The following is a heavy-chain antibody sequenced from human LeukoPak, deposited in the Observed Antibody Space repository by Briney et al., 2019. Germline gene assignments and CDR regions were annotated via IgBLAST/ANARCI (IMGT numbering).Heavy chain of an antibody. J-gene: IGHJ4*02. CDR1: GFTFSNYG. CDR2: IADHGNDR. V-gene: IGHV3-30*03. D-gene: IGHD2-21*02. CDR3: ARDKSGDYSMDY. Sequence: PGGSLRLSRAASGFTFSNYGVHWVRQAPGKGLEWVAVIADHGNDRQYADSVEGRFTISRDNSKNTLYLQMDSLRAEDTAVYYCARDKSGDYSMDYWGQGTLVTVSS.